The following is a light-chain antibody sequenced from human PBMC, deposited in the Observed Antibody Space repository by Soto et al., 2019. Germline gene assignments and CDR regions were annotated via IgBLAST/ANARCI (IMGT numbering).Light chain of an antibody. V-gene: IGKV3-15*01. CDR2: DAS. CDR1: QTIGSN. J-gene: IGKJ1*01. CDR3: QQYNNWPPTWT. Sequence: EIVMTQSPATLSVSPGERATLSCRASQTIGSNLAGYQQKPGQPPRLLIYDASTRATDIPARFTGSGSGTEFTLTTSSLQSEDFAVFYCQQYNNWPPTWTFGQGTKVDVK.